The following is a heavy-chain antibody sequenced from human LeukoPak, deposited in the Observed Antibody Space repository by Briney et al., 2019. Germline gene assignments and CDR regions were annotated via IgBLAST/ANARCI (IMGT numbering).Heavy chain of an antibody. CDR3: ARLRPLLEQLLYFAFDS. Sequence: SETLSLTCSVSNASISSHFLTWVRQPPGKGLEWMGHIHYSGNTKYNPTLKSRVTLSLDTSKNQSSLQLTSVTAAETAIFYCARLRPLLEQLLYFAFDSWGQGTLVTVSS. D-gene: IGHD3-9*01. V-gene: IGHV4-59*11. CDR1: NASISSHF. CDR2: IHYSGNT. J-gene: IGHJ5*01.